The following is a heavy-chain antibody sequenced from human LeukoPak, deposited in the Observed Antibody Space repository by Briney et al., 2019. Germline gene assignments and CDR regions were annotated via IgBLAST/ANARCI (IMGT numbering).Heavy chain of an antibody. CDR3: ARGLKWGWQPLDY. J-gene: IGHJ4*02. Sequence: GGSLRLSCAASGFTFSSYEMNWVRQAPGKGLEWFSYISSSGSTIYYADSVKGRFTISRDNAKNSLYLQMNSLRAEDTAVYYCARGLKWGWQPLDYWGRGTMVTVS. D-gene: IGHD5-24*01. CDR1: GFTFSSYE. V-gene: IGHV3-48*03. CDR2: ISSSGSTI.